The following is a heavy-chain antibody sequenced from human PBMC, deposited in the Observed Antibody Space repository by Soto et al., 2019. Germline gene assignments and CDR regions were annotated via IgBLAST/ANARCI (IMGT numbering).Heavy chain of an antibody. CDR1: GYSFTSYW. J-gene: IGHJ3*02. D-gene: IGHD5-18*01. CDR3: ASSLGYSYVLGAFDI. CDR2: IDPSDSYT. V-gene: IGHV5-10-1*01. Sequence: GESLKSSCKGSGYSFTSYWKSWGRQMPGKGLEWMGRIDPSDSYTNYSPSFQGHVTISADKSISTAYLQWSSLKASDTAMYYCASSLGYSYVLGAFDIWGQGTMVTVSS.